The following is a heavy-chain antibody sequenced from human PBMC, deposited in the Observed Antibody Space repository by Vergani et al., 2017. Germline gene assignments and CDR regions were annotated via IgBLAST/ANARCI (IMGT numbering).Heavy chain of an antibody. V-gene: IGHV4-39*07. CDR3: ARGHSCSSTSCYVFDAFDI. J-gene: IGHJ3*02. Sequence: QVQLQESGPRLVRPSQTLSLTCTVSGVSIGSNSYYWGWIRQPPGKGLEWIGTIYYTGTTYYNEAHKSRLTISVDTSKNQFSLKLSSVTAADTAVYYCARGHSCSSTSCYVFDAFDIWGQGTMVTVSS. D-gene: IGHD2-2*01. CDR1: GVSIGSNSYY. CDR2: IYYTGTT.